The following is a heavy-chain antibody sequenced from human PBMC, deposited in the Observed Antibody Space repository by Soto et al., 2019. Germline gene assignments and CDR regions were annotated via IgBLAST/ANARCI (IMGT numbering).Heavy chain of an antibody. V-gene: IGHV4-61*01. J-gene: IGHJ4*02. CDR3: ARHRRSSSWLDY. D-gene: IGHD6-13*01. CDR2: IYFTGAT. Sequence: QVHLQESGPGLMKPSETLSLTCSVSGDSVSSGTYYWSWLRQAPGKGLEWIGYIYFTGATNYNPSLKSRVTVSLDTSKNQFSLRLTSLTAADTAVYYCARHRRSSSWLDYWGQGTLVTVSS. CDR1: GDSVSSGTYY.